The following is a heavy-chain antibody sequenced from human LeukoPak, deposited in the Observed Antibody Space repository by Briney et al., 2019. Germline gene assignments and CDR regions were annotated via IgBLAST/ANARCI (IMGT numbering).Heavy chain of an antibody. CDR1: GGSFTGYY. CDR2: ISHRGST. Sequence: SETLSLTCAVYGGSFTGYYWSWIRQPPGKGLEWIGEISHRGSTNYNPSLKSRVTISVYTSKNQFSLKLSSVTAADTAVYYCANSIDFDYGDYYFDYWGQGALVTISS. J-gene: IGHJ4*02. V-gene: IGHV4-34*01. D-gene: IGHD4-17*01. CDR3: ANSIDFDYGDYYFDY.